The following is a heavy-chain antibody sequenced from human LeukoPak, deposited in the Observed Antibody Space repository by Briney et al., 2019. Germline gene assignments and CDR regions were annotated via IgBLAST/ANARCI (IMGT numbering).Heavy chain of an antibody. D-gene: IGHD4-17*01. J-gene: IGHJ3*01. Sequence: SETLSLTCTVSDDSISSYYWSWLRQPAGKGLEWIGRIYTSGQTNYNPSLESRVTMSVDKSKNQFSLKLTSVTAADTAVYYCARDGMTTATAAFDVWGQGTMVTVSS. CDR3: ARDGMTTATAAFDV. CDR1: DDSISSYY. V-gene: IGHV4-4*07. CDR2: IYTSGQT.